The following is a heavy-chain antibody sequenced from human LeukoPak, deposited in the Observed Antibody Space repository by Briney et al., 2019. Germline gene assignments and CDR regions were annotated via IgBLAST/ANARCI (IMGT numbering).Heavy chain of an antibody. Sequence: ASVKVSCKASGYTFTSYDINWVRQATGQGLEWMGWMNPNSGNTGYAQKFQGRVTITADESTSTAYMELSSLRSEDTAVYYCAREGPLEWSKYYYYGMDVWGQGTTVTVSS. CDR2: MNPNSGNT. V-gene: IGHV1-8*01. J-gene: IGHJ6*02. CDR3: AREGPLEWSKYYYYGMDV. D-gene: IGHD3-3*01. CDR1: GYTFTSYD.